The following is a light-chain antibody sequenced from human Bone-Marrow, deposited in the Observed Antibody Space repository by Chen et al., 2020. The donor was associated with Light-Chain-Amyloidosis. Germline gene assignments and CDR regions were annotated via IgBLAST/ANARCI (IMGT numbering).Light chain of an antibody. CDR1: NIGSTS. J-gene: IGLJ3*02. CDR2: DDS. CDR3: QVWDRSSDRPV. V-gene: IGLV3-21*02. Sequence: SYLLTQPSSVSVAPGQTATIACGGNNIGSTSVPWYQQTPGQAPLLAVDDDSDRPSGIPERLAGSNSGNTATLTISRVEAGDEADYYCQVWDRSSDRPVFSGGTKLTVL.